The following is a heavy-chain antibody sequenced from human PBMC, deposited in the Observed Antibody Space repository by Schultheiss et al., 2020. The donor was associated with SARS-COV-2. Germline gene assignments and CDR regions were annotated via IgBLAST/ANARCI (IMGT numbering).Heavy chain of an antibody. CDR3: AREAPIVVVPAAIPKYYYYGMDV. Sequence: GGSLRLSCAASGFTFSSYAMSWVRQAPGKGLEWVANIKQDGSEKYYVDSVKGRFTISRDNAKNSLYLQMNSLRAEDTAVYYCAREAPIVVVPAAIPKYYYYGMDVWGQGTTVTVSS. CDR2: IKQDGSEK. CDR1: GFTFSSYA. V-gene: IGHV3-7*01. D-gene: IGHD2-2*01. J-gene: IGHJ6*02.